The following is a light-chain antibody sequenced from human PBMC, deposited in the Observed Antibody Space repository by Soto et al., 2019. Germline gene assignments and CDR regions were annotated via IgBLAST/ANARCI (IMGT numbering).Light chain of an antibody. Sequence: EIVLTQSPGTLSLSPGERATLSCRASQSVSSSYLAWYQQKPGQAPRLLIYGASSRATGIPDRFSGSGSGTDFTLTISRLEPEDFAVYYCQQYGSSPPLTFGGGTKVAIK. J-gene: IGKJ4*01. V-gene: IGKV3-20*01. CDR3: QQYGSSPPLT. CDR2: GAS. CDR1: QSVSSSY.